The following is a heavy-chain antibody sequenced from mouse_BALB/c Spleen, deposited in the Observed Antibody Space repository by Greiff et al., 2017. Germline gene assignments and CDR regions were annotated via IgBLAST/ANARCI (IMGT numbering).Heavy chain of an antibody. CDR2: ISYSGST. J-gene: IGHJ3*01. D-gene: IGHD2-4*01. V-gene: IGHV3-2*02. CDR3: ARGYDCDGESVAY. CDR1: GYSITSDYA. Sequence: EVQLQESGPGLVKPSQSLSLTCTVTGYSITSDYAWNWIRQFPGNKLEWMGYISYSGSTSYNPSLKSRISITRDTSKNQFFLQLNSVTTEDTATYYCARGYDCDGESVAYWGQGTLVTVSA.